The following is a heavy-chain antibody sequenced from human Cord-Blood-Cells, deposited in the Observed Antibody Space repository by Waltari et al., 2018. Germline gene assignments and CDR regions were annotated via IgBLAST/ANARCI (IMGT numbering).Heavy chain of an antibody. CDR2: ISSSGSTI. V-gene: IGHV3-48*03. CDR3: ARAGVMRVWSGYFYFDY. Sequence: EVQLVESGGGLVQPGGSLRLSCAASGFTFSSYEMNWVRQAPGKGLEWVSYISSSGSTIYYADSVKGRFTISRDNAKNSLYLQMNSLRAEDTAVYYCARAGVMRVWSGYFYFDYWGQGTLVTISS. CDR1: GFTFSSYE. J-gene: IGHJ4*02. D-gene: IGHD3-3*01.